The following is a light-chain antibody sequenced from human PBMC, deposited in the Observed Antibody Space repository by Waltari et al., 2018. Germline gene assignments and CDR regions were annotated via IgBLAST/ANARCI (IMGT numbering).Light chain of an antibody. CDR3: HHYYIPPLT. Sequence: DIVMTPSPDFLAVSLGERATINRKSSQSLFSTSHSKTYISLYQHKPGQPPKLLIYWASTRGSGVPDRFSGSGSGTDFTLTISSLQAEDVAVYYCHHYYIPPLTFGQGTRLEIK. V-gene: IGKV4-1*01. CDR2: WAS. CDR1: QSLFSTSHSKTY. J-gene: IGKJ5*01.